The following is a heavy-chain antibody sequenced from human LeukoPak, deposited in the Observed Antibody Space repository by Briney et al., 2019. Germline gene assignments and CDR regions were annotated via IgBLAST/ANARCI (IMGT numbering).Heavy chain of an antibody. CDR1: GFTVSGNY. V-gene: IGHV3-53*01. J-gene: IGHJ4*02. CDR2: IYSGGNT. D-gene: IGHD6-19*01. CDR3: ACSITVAGNFDY. Sequence: GGSLRLSCAASGFTVSGNYMSWVRQAPGKGLEWVSVIYSGGNTYYADSVKGRFTISRDNSKNMLYLQMNSLRAEDTAVYYCACSITVAGNFDYWGQGTLVTASS.